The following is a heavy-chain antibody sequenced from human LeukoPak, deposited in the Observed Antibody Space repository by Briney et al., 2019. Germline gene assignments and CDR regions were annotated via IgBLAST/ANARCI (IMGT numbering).Heavy chain of an antibody. CDR1: GFTFSSYA. J-gene: IGHJ4*02. Sequence: KPGGSLRLSCAASGFTFSSYAMSWVRQAPGKGLEWIGIINYSGKTYYNPSLNSRVTISVDTSKDQFSLKLTSVTAADTAVYYCARLFPYCSGGSCKYSTCDSWGQGTLVTVSS. CDR3: ARLFPYCSGGSCKYSTCDS. D-gene: IGHD2-15*01. CDR2: INYSGKT. V-gene: IGHV4-39*01.